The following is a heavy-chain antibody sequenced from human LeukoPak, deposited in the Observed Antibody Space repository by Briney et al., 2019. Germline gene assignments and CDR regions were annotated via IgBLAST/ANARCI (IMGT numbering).Heavy chain of an antibody. CDR3: ARVPRVVVAATHYYYYGMDV. Sequence: PSETLSLTCTVSGGSISSSSYYWGWIRQPPGKGLEWIGSIYYSGSTYYNPSLKSRVTISVDTSKNQFSLKLSSVTAADTAVYYCARVPRVVVAATHYYYYGMDVWGQGTTVTVSS. J-gene: IGHJ6*02. CDR2: IYYSGST. D-gene: IGHD2-15*01. CDR1: GGSISSSSYY. V-gene: IGHV4-39*01.